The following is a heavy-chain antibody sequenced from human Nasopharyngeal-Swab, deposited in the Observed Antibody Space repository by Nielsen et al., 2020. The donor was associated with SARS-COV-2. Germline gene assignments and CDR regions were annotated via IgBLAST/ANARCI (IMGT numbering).Heavy chain of an antibody. D-gene: IGHD3-3*01. Sequence: GGSLRLSCAASGFTFNNYNFNWVRQAPGKGLAWVSSISSSSSYIYYADSVKGRFTISRDNAKNSHYLQMNSLRAEDTAVYYCARDGLDYDFWSAYFMDVWGQGTTVTVSS. CDR2: ISSSSSYI. CDR3: ARDGLDYDFWSAYFMDV. V-gene: IGHV3-21*01. J-gene: IGHJ6*02. CDR1: GFTFNNYN.